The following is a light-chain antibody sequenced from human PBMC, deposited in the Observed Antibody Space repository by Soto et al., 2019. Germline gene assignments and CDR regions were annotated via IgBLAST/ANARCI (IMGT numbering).Light chain of an antibody. Sequence: QSALTQPPSASGSPGQSVTISYTGSDSDIGTYIYVSWYQQHPGKGPKLILYEVNKRPSGVPDRFSGSKSGNTASLTVSGLQIEDEADYFCSSYAGVKNFVVFGGGTKLTVL. CDR1: DSDIGTYIY. J-gene: IGLJ2*01. V-gene: IGLV2-8*01. CDR2: EVN. CDR3: SSYAGVKNFVV.